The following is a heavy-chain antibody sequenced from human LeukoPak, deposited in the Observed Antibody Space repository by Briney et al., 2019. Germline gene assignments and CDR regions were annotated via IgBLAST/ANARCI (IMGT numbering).Heavy chain of an antibody. CDR2: ITGSGTII. CDR3: ARNLGEAYFDY. D-gene: IGHD7-27*01. CDR1: GFTVSGNY. Sequence: GGSLRLSCAASGFTVSGNYMSWVRQAPGKGLEWVSYITGSGTIINYADSVKGRFTISRDSAKNSLYLQMNSLRAEDTAVYYCARNLGEAYFDYWGQGTLVTVSS. J-gene: IGHJ4*02. V-gene: IGHV3-11*01.